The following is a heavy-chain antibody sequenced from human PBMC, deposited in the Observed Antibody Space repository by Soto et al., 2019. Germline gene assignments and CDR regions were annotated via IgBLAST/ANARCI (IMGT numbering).Heavy chain of an antibody. J-gene: IGHJ5*02. V-gene: IGHV3-23*01. CDR3: AKAWFQLNYFDP. Sequence: EAQLLESGGGLVQPGGSLRLSCAASGFTFTSSAMNWVRQAPGKGLEWVSAISGSVLDTYSADSVKGRFTISRDNSKITLYLQKSSLTADYTAIYYCAKAWFQLNYFDPWGKGTLVTVSS. D-gene: IGHD1-7*01. CDR1: GFTFTSSA. CDR2: ISGSVLDT.